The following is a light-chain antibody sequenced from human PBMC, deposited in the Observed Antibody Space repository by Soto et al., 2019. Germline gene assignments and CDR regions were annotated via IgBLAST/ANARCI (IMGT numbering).Light chain of an antibody. Sequence: IVMTQSPATLSVSPGERATLSCRASQSVSTNLAWYQQKPGQAPRLLIYGASTRATGIPARFSGSGFGTDFTLTISSLQSEDFAVYYCQQYNNWPPLTFGGGTKVEIK. V-gene: IGKV3-15*01. CDR1: QSVSTN. CDR2: GAS. CDR3: QQYNNWPPLT. J-gene: IGKJ4*01.